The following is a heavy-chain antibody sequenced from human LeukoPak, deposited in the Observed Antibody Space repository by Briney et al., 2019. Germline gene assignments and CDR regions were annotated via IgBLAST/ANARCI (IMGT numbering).Heavy chain of an antibody. J-gene: IGHJ4*02. CDR2: IYRGGKI. CDR3: ARGGSNAGY. V-gene: IGHV3-66*01. CDR1: GFTVSNNY. Sequence: GGSLRLSCAASGFTVSNNYMRWVRQAPGKGLEWVSFIYRGGKIYYADSVKGRFTLSRDDSKNTLYLQMHSLRVEDTAVYYCARGGSNAGYWGQGTLVTVSS. D-gene: IGHD1-26*01.